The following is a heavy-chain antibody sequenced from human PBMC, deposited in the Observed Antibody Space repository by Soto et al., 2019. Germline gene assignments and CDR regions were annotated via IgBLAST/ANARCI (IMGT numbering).Heavy chain of an antibody. V-gene: IGHV4-30-2*01. D-gene: IGHD3-16*01. J-gene: IGHJ3*02. CDR1: GGSISSGGYS. CDR2: IYHSGST. Sequence: PSETLSLTCAVSGGSISSGGYSWSWIRQPPGKGLEWIGYIYHSGSTYYNPSLKSRVTISVDRSKNQFSLKLSSVTAADTAVYYCARGSAGGPDAFDIWGQGTMVTVSS. CDR3: ARGSAGGPDAFDI.